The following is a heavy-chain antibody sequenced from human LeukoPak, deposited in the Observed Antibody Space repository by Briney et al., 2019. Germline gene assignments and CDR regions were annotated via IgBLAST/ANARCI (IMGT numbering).Heavy chain of an antibody. Sequence: ASVKVSCKASGYTFTSYGISWVRQAPGQGLEWMGWINPNSGGTNYAQKFQGRVTMTRDTSISTAYMELSRLRSDDTAVYYCARGGTAMVLPFDYWGQGTLVTVSS. J-gene: IGHJ4*02. CDR3: ARGGTAMVLPFDY. CDR2: INPNSGGT. CDR1: GYTFTSYG. V-gene: IGHV1-2*02. D-gene: IGHD5-18*01.